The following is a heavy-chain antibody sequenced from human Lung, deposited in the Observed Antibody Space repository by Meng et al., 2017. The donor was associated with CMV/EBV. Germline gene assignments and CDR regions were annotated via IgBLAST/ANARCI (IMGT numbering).Heavy chain of an antibody. CDR2: IYYTGST. J-gene: IGHJ4*02. CDR3: AREAGRDGYATPKFDY. CDR1: GASIGSGGYY. V-gene: IGHV4-31*03. D-gene: IGHD5-24*01. Sequence: QVLLQQSCPGLVKPSQTLSLTCTVSGASIGSGGYYWTWIRQHPGKGLEWIGYIYYTGSTSYNPYLKSRVTISVETSKNQFSLKLIPATAADTAVYYCAREAGRDGYATPKFDYWGQGTLVTVSS.